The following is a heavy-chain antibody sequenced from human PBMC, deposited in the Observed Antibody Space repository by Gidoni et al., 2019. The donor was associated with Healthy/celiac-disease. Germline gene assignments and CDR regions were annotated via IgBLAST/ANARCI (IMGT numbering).Heavy chain of an antibody. CDR3: ARRYYDFWSGYYIGAGWFDP. Sequence: QLQLQESGPGLVKPSETLSLTCTVSGGSISSSSYYWGWIRQPPGKGLEWIGSIYYSGSTYYNPSLKSRVTISVDTSKNQFSLKLSSVTAADTAVYYCARRYYDFWSGYYIGAGWFDPWGQGTLVTVSS. J-gene: IGHJ5*02. D-gene: IGHD3-3*01. CDR2: IYYSGST. V-gene: IGHV4-39*01. CDR1: GGSISSSSYY.